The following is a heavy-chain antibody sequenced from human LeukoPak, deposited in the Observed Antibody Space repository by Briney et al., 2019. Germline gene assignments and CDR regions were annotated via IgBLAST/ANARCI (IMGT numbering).Heavy chain of an antibody. CDR3: AKVPVAAAGTPPWGYFDY. CDR1: GFTFSSYW. V-gene: IGHV3-23*01. J-gene: IGHJ4*02. CDR2: ISGSGGST. D-gene: IGHD6-13*01. Sequence: PGGSLRLSCAAAGFTFSSYWMHWVRQAPGKGLEWVSAISGSGGSTYYADSVKGRFTISRDNSKNTLYLQMNSLRAEDTAVYYCAKVPVAAAGTPPWGYFDYWGQGTLVTVSS.